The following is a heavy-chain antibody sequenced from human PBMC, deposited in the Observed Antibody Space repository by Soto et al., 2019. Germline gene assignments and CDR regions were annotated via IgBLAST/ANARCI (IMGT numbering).Heavy chain of an antibody. V-gene: IGHV4-30-2*01. D-gene: IGHD3-10*01. J-gene: IGHJ6*02. CDR2: IYHSGST. CDR1: GDTISTGGYT. Sequence: SETLSLTXDVSGDTISTGGYTWAWIRQPPGKALEWIGYIYHSGSTYYNPSLKSRVTISVDRSKNQFSLQLSSLSAADAAVYYCARHSPAFIYGSGPWDVWGQGTTVTVSS. CDR3: ARHSPAFIYGSGPWDV.